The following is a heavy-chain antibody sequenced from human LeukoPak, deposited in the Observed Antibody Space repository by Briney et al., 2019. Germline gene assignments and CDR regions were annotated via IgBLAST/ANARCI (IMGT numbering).Heavy chain of an antibody. CDR2: SSGSGATT. CDR3: AKDAAGLDSSSWFDYYYYYMDV. V-gene: IGHV3-23*01. J-gene: IGHJ6*03. CDR1: GFTFINYA. Sequence: GGSLRLSCAASGFTFINYAMTWVRQAPGKGLEYVSSSSGSGATTLYADSVKGRFTISRDNSKNTLYLLMNSLRVEDTAVYYCAKDAAGLDSSSWFDYYYYYMDVWGKGTTVTVSS. D-gene: IGHD6-13*01.